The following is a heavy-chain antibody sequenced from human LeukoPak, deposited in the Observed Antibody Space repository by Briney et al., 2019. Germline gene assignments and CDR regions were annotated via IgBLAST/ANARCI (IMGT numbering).Heavy chain of an antibody. CDR3: ARGHTRITMLRGSRSAYYFDY. Sequence: SETLSLTCAVYGGSFSGYYWSWIRQPPGKGLEWIGEINHSVGTNYNRSLKSRATMSLDTSKNQFSLKLSSVTAADTAVYYCARGHTRITMLRGSRSAYYFDYWGQGTLVTVSS. CDR1: GGSFSGYY. CDR2: INHSVGT. D-gene: IGHD3-10*01. J-gene: IGHJ4*02. V-gene: IGHV4-34*01.